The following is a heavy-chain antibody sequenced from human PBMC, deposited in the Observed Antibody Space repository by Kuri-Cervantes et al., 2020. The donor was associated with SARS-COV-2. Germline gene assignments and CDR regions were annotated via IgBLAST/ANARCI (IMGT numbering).Heavy chain of an antibody. CDR1: GFTVSSNY. Sequence: GESLKISCAASGFTVSSNYMSWVRQAPGKGLEWVSVIYSGGSTYYADSVKGLFTISRDNSKNTLYLQMNSLRAEDTAVYYCARSIIAVAGFGGRDYWGQGTLVTVSS. CDR2: IYSGGST. D-gene: IGHD6-19*01. V-gene: IGHV3-53*01. CDR3: ARSIIAVAGFGGRDY. J-gene: IGHJ4*02.